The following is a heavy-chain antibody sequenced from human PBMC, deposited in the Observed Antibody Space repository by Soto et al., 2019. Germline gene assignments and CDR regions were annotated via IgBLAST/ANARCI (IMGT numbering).Heavy chain of an antibody. Sequence: PSETLSLTCAVSGGSISSGGYSWSWIRQPPGKGLEWIGYIYHSGSTYYNPSLKSRVTISVDKSKNQFSLKLSSVTAADTAVYYCARGVRGFWSGGYSGMDVWGQGTTVTVSS. D-gene: IGHD3-3*01. V-gene: IGHV4-30-2*01. J-gene: IGHJ6*02. CDR1: GGSISSGGYS. CDR2: IYHSGST. CDR3: ARGVRGFWSGGYSGMDV.